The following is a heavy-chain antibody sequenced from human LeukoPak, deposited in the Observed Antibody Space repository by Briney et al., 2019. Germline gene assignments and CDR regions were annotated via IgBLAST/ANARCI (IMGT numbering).Heavy chain of an antibody. CDR1: GYTFTGNG. CDR3: AVQIAAAGTVYYGMDV. D-gene: IGHD6-13*01. CDR2: ISAYNGNT. J-gene: IGHJ6*02. Sequence: ASVKVSCKASGYTFTGNGITWVRQAPGQGLEWMGWISAYNGNTNYAQKLQGRVTMTTDTSTSTAYMELRSLRSDDTAVYYCAVQIAAAGTVYYGMDVWGQGTTVTVSS. V-gene: IGHV1-18*01.